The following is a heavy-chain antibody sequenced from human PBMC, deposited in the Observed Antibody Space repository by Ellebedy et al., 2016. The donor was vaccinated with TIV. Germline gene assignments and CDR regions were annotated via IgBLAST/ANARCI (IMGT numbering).Heavy chain of an antibody. Sequence: GGSLRLXXAASGFPFSAYGMHWVRQAPGKGLEWLAIISYDGNYKYYADSVQGRFTISRDNSKNTLYLQMNSLRAEDTAVYYCWAGMNTVADLLDYWGQGTLVTVSS. J-gene: IGHJ4*02. CDR1: GFPFSAYG. V-gene: IGHV3-30*03. CDR3: WAGMNTVADLLDY. CDR2: ISYDGNYK. D-gene: IGHD4-23*01.